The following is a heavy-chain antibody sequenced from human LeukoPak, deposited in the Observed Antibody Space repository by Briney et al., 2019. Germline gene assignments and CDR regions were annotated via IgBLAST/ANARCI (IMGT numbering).Heavy chain of an antibody. J-gene: IGHJ4*02. CDR3: VRGRVKGKY. CDR1: GGSFSGYY. Sequence: PSETLSLTCAVYGGSFSGYYWTWIRQPPGKGLEWIGEINHSGDTNYNPSLKSRVTISVDTSKNQFSLKLSSVTAADTAVYYCVRGRVKGKYWGQGTLVTASS. D-gene: IGHD2/OR15-2a*01. V-gene: IGHV4-34*01. CDR2: INHSGDT.